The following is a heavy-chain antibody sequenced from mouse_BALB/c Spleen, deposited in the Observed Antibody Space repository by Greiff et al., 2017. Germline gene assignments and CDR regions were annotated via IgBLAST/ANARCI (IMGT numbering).Heavy chain of an antibody. Sequence: VQLKQSGPELGKPGASVKISCKASGYSFTGYNMYWVKQSHRKSLEWIGYIDPYNGGTSYNQKSKGKATLTVDKSSSTAYMHLNSLTSEDSAIYYCARGRDGGCYFDYWGQGTTLTVSS. V-gene: IGHV1S135*01. CDR1: GYSFTGYN. CDR3: ARGRDGGCYFDY. CDR2: IDPYNGGT. J-gene: IGHJ2*01. D-gene: IGHD1-1*01.